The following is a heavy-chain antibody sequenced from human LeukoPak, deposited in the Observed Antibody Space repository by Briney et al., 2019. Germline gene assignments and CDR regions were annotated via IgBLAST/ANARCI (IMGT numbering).Heavy chain of an antibody. CDR1: GGSISSSSYY. Sequence: SETLSLTCTVSGGSISSSSYYWGWIRQPPGQGLEWIGSIYYSGSTYYNPSLKSRVTISVDTSKNQFSLKLSSVTAADTAVYYCARLGYYDILTGYFPVDAEYFQHWGQGTLVTVSS. J-gene: IGHJ1*01. V-gene: IGHV4-39*01. D-gene: IGHD3-9*01. CDR2: IYYSGST. CDR3: ARLGYYDILTGYFPVDAEYFQH.